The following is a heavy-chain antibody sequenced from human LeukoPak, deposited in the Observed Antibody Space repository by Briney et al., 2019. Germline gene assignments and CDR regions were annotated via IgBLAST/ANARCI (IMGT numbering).Heavy chain of an antibody. CDR3: ARDYYGSGSRDVDP. J-gene: IGHJ5*02. CDR1: GFTFSSYS. CDR2: ISSRSSYI. Sequence: GGTLRLSCAASGFTFSSYSMNWVRQAPGKGLEWVSSISSRSSYIYYADSVKGRFTISRDNAKNSLYLQMNSLRAEDTAVYYCARDYYGSGSRDVDPWGQGTLVTVSS. D-gene: IGHD3-10*01. V-gene: IGHV3-21*01.